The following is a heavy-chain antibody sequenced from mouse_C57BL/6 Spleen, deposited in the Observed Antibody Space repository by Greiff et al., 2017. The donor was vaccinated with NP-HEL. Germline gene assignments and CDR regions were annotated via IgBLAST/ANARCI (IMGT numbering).Heavy chain of an antibody. D-gene: IGHD1-1*01. Sequence: QVQLKQSGPELVKPGASVKISCKASGYAFSSSWMNWVKQRPGKGLEWIGRIYPGDGDTNYNGKFKGKATLTADKSSSTAYMQLSSLTSEDSAVYFCASAVYYYGSSFDYWGQGTTLTVSS. CDR3: ASAVYYYGSSFDY. V-gene: IGHV1-82*01. J-gene: IGHJ2*01. CDR2: IYPGDGDT. CDR1: GYAFSSSW.